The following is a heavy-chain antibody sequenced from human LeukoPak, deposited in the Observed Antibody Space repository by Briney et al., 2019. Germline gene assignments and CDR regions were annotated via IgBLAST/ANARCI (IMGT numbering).Heavy chain of an antibody. CDR1: GFTFSSYW. CDR2: IKQDGSEK. V-gene: IGHV3-7*01. Sequence: GALRLSCAASGFTFSSYWMSWVRQAPGKGLEWVANIKQDGSEKYYVDSVKGRFTISRDNAKNSLYLQMNSLRAEDTAVYYCARLYYDILTGYRRRGYYFDYWGQGTLVTVSS. CDR3: ARLYYDILTGYRRRGYYFDY. D-gene: IGHD3-9*01. J-gene: IGHJ4*02.